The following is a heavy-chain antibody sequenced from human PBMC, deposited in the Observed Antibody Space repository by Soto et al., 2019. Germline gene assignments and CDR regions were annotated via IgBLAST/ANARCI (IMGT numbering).Heavy chain of an antibody. CDR1: GYTFTSYG. J-gene: IGHJ5*02. Sequence: GASVKVSCKASGYTFTSYGISWVRQAPGQGLERMGWISAYNGNTNYAQKFQGRVTITADESTSTAYMELSSLRSEDTAVYYCARGTLELRWFDPWGQGTLVTVSS. CDR3: ARGTLELRWFDP. D-gene: IGHD1-7*01. CDR2: ISAYNGNT. V-gene: IGHV1-18*01.